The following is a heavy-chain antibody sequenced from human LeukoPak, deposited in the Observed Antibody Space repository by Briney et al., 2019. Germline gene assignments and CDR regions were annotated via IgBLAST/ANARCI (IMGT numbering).Heavy chain of an antibody. J-gene: IGHJ5*02. CDR3: ARAPGVRGFWVGPNWFDP. D-gene: IGHD3-10*01. V-gene: IGHV4-39*07. CDR2: IYYSGST. Sequence: SSETLSLTCTVSGGSISSSSFYWGWIRQPPGKGLEWIGTIYYSGSTFYNPSLKSRVTVSVDTSKNQFSLKLNSVTAADTAVYYCARAPGVRGFWVGPNWFDPWGQGTLVTVSS. CDR1: GGSISSSSFY.